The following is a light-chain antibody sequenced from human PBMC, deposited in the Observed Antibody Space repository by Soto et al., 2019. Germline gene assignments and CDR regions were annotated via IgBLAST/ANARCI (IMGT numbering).Light chain of an antibody. CDR2: GAS. CDR1: QSVSSN. J-gene: IGKJ1*01. Sequence: EILMTQSPATLSVSPGERATLSCRASQSVSSNLAWYQQKPGQAPRLLIYGASTRATGIPARFSGSGSGTEFTLTISSLQSEDFAVHYCQQYNNWPKTFGQGTKVDIK. CDR3: QQYNNWPKT. V-gene: IGKV3-15*01.